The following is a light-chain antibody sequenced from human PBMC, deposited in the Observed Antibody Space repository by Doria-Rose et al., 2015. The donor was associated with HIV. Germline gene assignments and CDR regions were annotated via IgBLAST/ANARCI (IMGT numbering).Light chain of an antibody. V-gene: IGKV3-20*01. CDR1: QSFSSTY. Sequence: EIVMTQSPGTLSLSPGERATLSCRASQSFSSTYLAWYQQKHGQAPSLLIYDGSTRATDIPDRFSASGSGTDFTLTINRLEPEDFALYYCHQYGTSWTFGQGTKVEI. J-gene: IGKJ1*01. CDR3: HQYGTSWT. CDR2: DGS.